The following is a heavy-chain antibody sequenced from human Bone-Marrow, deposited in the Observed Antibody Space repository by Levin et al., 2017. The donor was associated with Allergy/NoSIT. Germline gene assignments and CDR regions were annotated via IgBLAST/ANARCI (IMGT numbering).Heavy chain of an antibody. CDR3: TTGITRWQGEYYDF. V-gene: IGHV3-15*01. J-gene: IGHJ4*02. D-gene: IGHD2-15*01. Sequence: NPGGSLRLSCAASGFTFSGVSMTWVRQAPGKGLEWVGRFKSVSDGGTPDYSAAVEGRFTISRDDSKKMLYLEMNSLRNDDTGVYYCTTGITRWQGEYYDFWGQGTLVTVSS. CDR1: GFTFSGVS. CDR2: FKSVSDGGTP.